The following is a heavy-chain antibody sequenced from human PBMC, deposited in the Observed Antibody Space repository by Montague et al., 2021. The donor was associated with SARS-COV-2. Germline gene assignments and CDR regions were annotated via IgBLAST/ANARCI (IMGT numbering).Heavy chain of an antibody. V-gene: IGHV4-59*12. CDR3: ARTTWLRGYFDL. D-gene: IGHD5-12*01. CDR1: GGSISSYY. Sequence: SETLSLTCTVSGGSISSYYWSWIRQPPGKGLEWVGSIYYSGSTYYNPSLKSRVAISVDTSKNHFSLKLSSVTAADTAVYYCARTTWLRGYFDLWGRGTLVTVSS. J-gene: IGHJ2*01. CDR2: IYYSGST.